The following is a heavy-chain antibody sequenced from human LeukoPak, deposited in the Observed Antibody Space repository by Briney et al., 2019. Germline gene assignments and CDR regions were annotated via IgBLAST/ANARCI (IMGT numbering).Heavy chain of an antibody. CDR2: IKQEGGEK. Sequence: GGSLRLSCAASGFTFSGYWMSWLRQAPGKGREWVANIKQEGGEKYYVDSVKGRFTISRDNAKNSLYLQMNSLRGEDTAVYYCARDRGFGQADVWGKGTTVTVSS. CDR1: GFTFSGYW. CDR3: ARDRGFGQADV. J-gene: IGHJ6*04. D-gene: IGHD3-10*01. V-gene: IGHV3-7*01.